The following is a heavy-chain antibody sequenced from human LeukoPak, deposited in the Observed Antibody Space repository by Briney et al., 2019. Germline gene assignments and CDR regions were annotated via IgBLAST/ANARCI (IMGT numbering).Heavy chain of an antibody. CDR3: AKDPSLSNYDFWSGYSLVYYYYGMDV. D-gene: IGHD3-3*01. J-gene: IGHJ6*02. V-gene: IGHV3-23*01. CDR2: ISGSGGST. Sequence: GGSVRLSCGASGFTFSSYAMSWVHQAPGKGLEWVSAISGSGGSTYYADSVKGRFTISRDNSKNTLYLQMNSLRAEDTAVYYCAKDPSLSNYDFWSGYSLVYYYYGMDVWGQGTTVTVSS. CDR1: GFTFSSYA.